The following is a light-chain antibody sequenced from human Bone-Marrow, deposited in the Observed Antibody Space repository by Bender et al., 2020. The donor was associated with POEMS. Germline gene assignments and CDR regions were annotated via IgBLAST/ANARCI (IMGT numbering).Light chain of an antibody. Sequence: SYVLIQPPSVSVAPGQTASISCGGNNIGSKSVHWYQQKPGQAPVLVVFDDSDRPSGIPERLSGSNSGNTATLTINRVEAGDEADYYCQVWDSSSNHRVFGGGTKLTVL. V-gene: IGLV3-21*02. CDR1: NIGSKS. CDR3: QVWDSSSNHRV. J-gene: IGLJ3*02. CDR2: DDS.